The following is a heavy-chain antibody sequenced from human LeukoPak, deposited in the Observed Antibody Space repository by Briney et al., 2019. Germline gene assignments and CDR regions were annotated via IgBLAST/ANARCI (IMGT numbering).Heavy chain of an antibody. Sequence: GGSLRLSCEASGFTFSNYWMRWVRQPPGKGLEWVANIKQDGSVKSYVDSVKGRFTVSIDSVKNSVNLQMTSLRVEYTAIYYCVSTSGPWGQGTLVTVSS. CDR3: VSTSGP. J-gene: IGHJ5*02. CDR1: GFTFSNYW. V-gene: IGHV3-7*01. CDR2: IKQDGSVK.